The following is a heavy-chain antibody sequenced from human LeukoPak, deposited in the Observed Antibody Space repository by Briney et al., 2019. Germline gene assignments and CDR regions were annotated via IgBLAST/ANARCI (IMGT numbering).Heavy chain of an antibody. CDR1: GFTFSSYS. V-gene: IGHV3-21*01. D-gene: IGHD6-25*01. Sequence: GGSLRLSCAASGFTFSSYSMNWVRQAPGKGLEWVSSISSSSSSYIYYADSVKGRFTISRDNAKNSLYLQMNSLRAEDTAVYYCARDRGMAAFDYWGQGTLVTVSS. CDR2: ISSSSSSYI. CDR3: ARDRGMAAFDY. J-gene: IGHJ4*02.